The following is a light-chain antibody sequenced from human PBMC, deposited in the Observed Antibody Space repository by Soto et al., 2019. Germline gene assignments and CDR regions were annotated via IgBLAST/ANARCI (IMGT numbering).Light chain of an antibody. Sequence: QSALTQPASVSGSPGQSITISCTGTSRDVGSYNLVSWYQQHPGKAPKVMIYEGSKRPSGVSNRFSGSKSGNTASLTISGLQAEDEADYYCCSYAGSSTFEVFGTGTKLTVL. CDR1: SRDVGSYNL. V-gene: IGLV2-23*03. CDR2: EGS. CDR3: CSYAGSSTFEV. J-gene: IGLJ1*01.